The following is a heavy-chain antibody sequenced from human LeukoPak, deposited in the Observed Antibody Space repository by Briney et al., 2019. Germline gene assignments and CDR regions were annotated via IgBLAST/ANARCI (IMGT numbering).Heavy chain of an antibody. Sequence: ASVKVSCKVSGYTLTELSMHWVRQAPGKGLEWMGGFDPEDGETIYAQKFQGRVTMTEDTSTDTAYMELSRLRSDDTAVYYCARPLLRTTESYYYMDVWGKGTTVTVSS. D-gene: IGHD1-1*01. CDR1: GYTLTELS. V-gene: IGHV1-24*01. CDR3: ARPLLRTTESYYYMDV. CDR2: FDPEDGET. J-gene: IGHJ6*03.